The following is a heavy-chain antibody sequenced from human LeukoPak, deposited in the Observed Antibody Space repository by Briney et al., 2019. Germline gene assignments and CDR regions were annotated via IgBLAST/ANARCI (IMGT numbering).Heavy chain of an antibody. CDR3: ARDLDYSTGFDY. V-gene: IGHV3-21*01. D-gene: IGHD4-11*01. Sequence: GESLRLSCATSGFTFSSSTFGSYTMNWVRQAPGKGLEWVSSISSTGTYIHYTDSVKGRFTISRDIANSLLYLQMNSLRADDTAVYYCARDLDYSTGFDYWGQGTLVTVSS. CDR1: GFTFSSSTFGSYT. J-gene: IGHJ4*02. CDR2: ISSTGTYI.